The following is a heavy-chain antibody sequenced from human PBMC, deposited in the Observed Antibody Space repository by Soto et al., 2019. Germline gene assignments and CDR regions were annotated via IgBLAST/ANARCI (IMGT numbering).Heavy chain of an antibody. J-gene: IGHJ6*02. CDR1: GGTFSSYA. D-gene: IGHD3-10*01. CDR3: ARSITMVRGGYYGMDV. Sequence: PVASVKVSCKASGGTFSSYAISWVRQAPGQGLEWMGGIIPIFGTANYAQKFQGRVTITADESTSTAYMELSSLRSEDTAVYYCARSITMVRGGYYGMDVWGQGTTVTVSS. CDR2: IIPIFGTA. V-gene: IGHV1-69*13.